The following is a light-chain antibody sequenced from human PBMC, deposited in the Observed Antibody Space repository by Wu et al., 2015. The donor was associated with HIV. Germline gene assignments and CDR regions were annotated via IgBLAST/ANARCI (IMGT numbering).Light chain of an antibody. J-gene: IGKJ1*01. V-gene: IGKV3-20*01. CDR3: QQYSDSIRT. CDR2: GAT. Sequence: EVVLTQSPGTLSLSPGERATLSCRSSQTVTSGYLAWYQLKPGQAPRLLIYGATSRAIGTPDRFSGDGSEKDFTLTISRVEPEDFAVYYCQQYSDSIRTFGQGTKVEIK. CDR1: QTVTSGY.